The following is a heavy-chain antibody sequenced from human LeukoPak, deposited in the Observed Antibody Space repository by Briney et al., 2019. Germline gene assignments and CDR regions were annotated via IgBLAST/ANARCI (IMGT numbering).Heavy chain of an antibody. CDR1: GFIFSSYE. CDR2: ISSSGTTI. Sequence: GGSLRLSCAASGFIFSSYEMNWVRQAPGKGLEWLSYISSSGTTIFYADSVKGRFTSSTDNAKNSLYLQMNSLRAEDTAVYYCARDRGGSYYFDAFDIWGQGTMVTVSS. CDR3: ARDRGGSYYFDAFDI. J-gene: IGHJ3*02. D-gene: IGHD1-26*01. V-gene: IGHV3-48*03.